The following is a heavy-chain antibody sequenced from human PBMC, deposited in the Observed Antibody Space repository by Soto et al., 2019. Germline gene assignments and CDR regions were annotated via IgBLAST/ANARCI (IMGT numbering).Heavy chain of an antibody. J-gene: IGHJ5*02. CDR2: IYYSGGT. CDR3: ARLVQLLQGRWFDP. CDR1: GGSISSSNW. V-gene: IGHV4-4*02. Sequence: PSETLSLTCAVSGGSISSSNWWSWVRQPPGKGLEWIGEIYYSGGTYYNPSLKSRVTISVDTSKSQFSLKLSSVTAADTAVYYCARLVQLLQGRWFDPWGQGTLVTVSS. D-gene: IGHD2-15*01.